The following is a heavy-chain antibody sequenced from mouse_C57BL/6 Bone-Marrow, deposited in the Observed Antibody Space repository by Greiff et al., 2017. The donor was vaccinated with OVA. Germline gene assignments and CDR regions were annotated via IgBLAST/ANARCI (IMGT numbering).Heavy chain of an antibody. CDR2: IDPENGDT. J-gene: IGHJ2*01. CDR1: GFNIKDDY. D-gene: IGHD1-1*01. V-gene: IGHV14-4*01. CDR3: TTGYYYGSSDY. Sequence: VQLQQSGAELVRPGASVKLSCTASGFNIKDDYMHWVKQRPEQGLEWIGWIDPENGDTEYASKFQGKATITADTSSTTAYLQLSSLTSEDTAVYYCTTGYYYGSSDYWGQGTTLTVSS.